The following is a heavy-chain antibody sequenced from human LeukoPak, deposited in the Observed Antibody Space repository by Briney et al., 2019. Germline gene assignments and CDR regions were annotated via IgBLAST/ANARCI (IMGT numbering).Heavy chain of an antibody. J-gene: IGHJ4*02. Sequence: GGSLRLSCAASGFTFNSYAMHWVRQAPGRGLEWVAVISYDGSNKYYADSVKGRFTISRDNSKNTLYLQMNSLRADDTAVYYCARDGRNYYDRSGYYSALAYWGQGTLVTVSS. CDR2: ISYDGSNK. CDR3: ARDGRNYYDRSGYYSALAY. CDR1: GFTFNSYA. V-gene: IGHV3-30-3*01. D-gene: IGHD3-22*01.